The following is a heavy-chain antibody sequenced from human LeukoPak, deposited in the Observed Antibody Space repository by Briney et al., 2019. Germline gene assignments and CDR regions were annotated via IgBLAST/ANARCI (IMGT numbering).Heavy chain of an antibody. V-gene: IGHV3-48*01. CDR2: ISSSSSTI. D-gene: IGHD4-17*01. J-gene: IGHJ4*02. CDR3: ARDHDYGDSNYDY. Sequence: GGSLRLSCAASGFTFSSYSMNWVRQAPGKGLEWVSYISSSSSTIYYADSVKGRFTISRDNAKNSLYLQMNSLRAEDTAVYYCARDHDYGDSNYDYWGQGTLVTVSS. CDR1: GFTFSSYS.